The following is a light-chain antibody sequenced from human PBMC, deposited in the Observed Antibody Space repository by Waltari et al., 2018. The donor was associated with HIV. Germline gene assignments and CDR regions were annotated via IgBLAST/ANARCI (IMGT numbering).Light chain of an antibody. CDR3: QQRSNWLIT. Sequence: EIVLTQSPATLSLSPGERATISCRASQSVSSYLAWYQQKPGQAPRLLIYDASNRATGIPVRFSGSGSGTDFTLTISSLEPEDFAVYYCQQRSNWLITFGQGTRLEIK. CDR2: DAS. V-gene: IGKV3-11*01. CDR1: QSVSSY. J-gene: IGKJ5*01.